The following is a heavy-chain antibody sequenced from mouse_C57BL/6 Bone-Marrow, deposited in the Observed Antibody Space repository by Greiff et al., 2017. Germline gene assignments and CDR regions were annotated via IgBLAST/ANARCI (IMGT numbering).Heavy chain of an antibody. CDR3: ARERLNYFDD. V-gene: IGHV1-63*01. D-gene: IGHD3-2*02. Sequence: VQLQQSGAELVRPGTSVKMSCTASGYSFTNYWIGWAKQRPGHGLEWLGDIYPGGGYTNYNEKFKGKDTLTADNSFSTAYMQFSSLTSEDSAIYYCARERLNYFDDWGQGATLAVSS. CDR1: GYSFTNYW. J-gene: IGHJ2*01. CDR2: IYPGGGYT.